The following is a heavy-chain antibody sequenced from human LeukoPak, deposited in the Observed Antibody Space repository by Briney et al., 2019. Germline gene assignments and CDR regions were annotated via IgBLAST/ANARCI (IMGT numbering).Heavy chain of an antibody. V-gene: IGHV4-61*05. J-gene: IGHJ6*02. D-gene: IGHD1-20*01. Sequence: SETLSLTCTVSGGSISSSSYYWSWIRQPPGKGLEWIGYIYYSGSTNYNPSLKSRVTISVDTSKNQFSLKLSSVTAADTAVYYCARLRGGNWNYYYGMDVWGQGTTVTVSS. CDR1: GGSISSSSYY. CDR3: ARLRGGNWNYYYGMDV. CDR2: IYYSGST.